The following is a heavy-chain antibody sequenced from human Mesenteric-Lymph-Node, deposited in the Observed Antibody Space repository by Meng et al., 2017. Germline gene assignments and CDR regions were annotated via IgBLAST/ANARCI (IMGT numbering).Heavy chain of an antibody. Sequence: SCTVSGGSISSGGYYWSWIRQHPGKGLEWIGYIYYSGSTYYNPSLKSLVTISVDTSKNQFSLKLSSVTAADTAVYYCARGEILDFGGAPILNWFDPWGQGTLVTVSS. J-gene: IGHJ5*02. CDR2: IYYSGST. CDR1: GGSISSGGYY. V-gene: IGHV4-31*01. CDR3: ARGEILDFGGAPILNWFDP. D-gene: IGHD3/OR15-3a*01.